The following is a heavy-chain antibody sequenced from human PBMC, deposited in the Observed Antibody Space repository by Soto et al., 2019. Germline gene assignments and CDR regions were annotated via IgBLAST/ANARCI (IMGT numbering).Heavy chain of an antibody. CDR3: AKPNGRMTLKPGSYYFDY. Sequence: GGSLRLSCAASGFTFSSYAMSWVRQAPGKGLEWVSAISGSGGSTYYADSVKGRFTISRDNSKNTLYLQMNSLRAEDTAVYYCAKPNGRMTLKPGSYYFDYWGQGTLVTVSS. J-gene: IGHJ4*02. CDR2: ISGSGGST. CDR1: GFTFSSYA. D-gene: IGHD3-10*01. V-gene: IGHV3-23*01.